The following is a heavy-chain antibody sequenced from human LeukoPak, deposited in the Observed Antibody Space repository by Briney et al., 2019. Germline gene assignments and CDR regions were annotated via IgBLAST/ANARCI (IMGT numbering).Heavy chain of an antibody. V-gene: IGHV5-51*01. CDR3: ARHLTMITVPRDAFDI. D-gene: IGHD3-16*01. CDR1: GYSFTSYW. CDR2: IYPGDPDT. J-gene: IGHJ3*02. Sequence: GESLKISCKGSGYSFTSYWIGWVRQMPGKGLEWMGGIYPGDPDTRYSPSSQGQVTISADKSISTAYLQWSGLKASDTAMYYCARHLTMITVPRDAFDIWGQGTMVTVSS.